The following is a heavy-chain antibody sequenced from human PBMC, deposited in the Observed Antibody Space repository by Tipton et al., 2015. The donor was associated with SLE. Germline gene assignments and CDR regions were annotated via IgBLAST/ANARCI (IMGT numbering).Heavy chain of an antibody. CDR2: IYPGDSDA. V-gene: IGHV5-51*03. CDR3: ARRVYSSSSYYFDY. J-gene: IGHJ4*01. CDR1: GYSFADYW. D-gene: IGHD6-13*01. Sequence: QLVQSGAEVKKPGESLKISCKGSGYSFADYWVGWVRQMPGKGLEWMGSIYPGDSDARSSPSFQGQVTFSADKSINTAYLQWSSLKASDTAIYYCARRVYSSSSYYFDYWGHGTLVTVSS.